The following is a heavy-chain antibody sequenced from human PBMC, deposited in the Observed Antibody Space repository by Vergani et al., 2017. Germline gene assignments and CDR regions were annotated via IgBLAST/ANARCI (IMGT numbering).Heavy chain of an antibody. V-gene: IGHV4-34*01. CDR3: ARAAEYSSSPADFDY. Sequence: QVQLQQWGAGLLKPSETLSHTCAVYGGSFSGYYWSWIRQPPGKGLEWIGEINHSGSTNYNPSLKSRVTISVDTSKNQFPLKLSSVTAADTAVYYCARAAEYSSSPADFDYWGQGTLVTVSS. CDR1: GGSFSGYY. D-gene: IGHD6-6*01. CDR2: INHSGST. J-gene: IGHJ4*02.